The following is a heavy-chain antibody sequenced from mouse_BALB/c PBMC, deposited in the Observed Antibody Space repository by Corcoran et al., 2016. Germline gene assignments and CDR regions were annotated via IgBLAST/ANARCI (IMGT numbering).Heavy chain of an antibody. V-gene: IGHV1S136*01. Sequence: EVQLQQSGPELVKPGASEKMSCKASGYTFTSYVMHWVKQKPGQGLEWIGDIKPYNDGTKYNEKFKGKATLTSDKSSSTAYMELSSMTSEDSAVYYCARREADGNCLFDYGGQGTTLTVFS. D-gene: IGHD2-1*01. CDR1: GYTFTSYV. CDR3: ARREADGNCLFDY. CDR2: IKPYNDGT. J-gene: IGHJ2*01.